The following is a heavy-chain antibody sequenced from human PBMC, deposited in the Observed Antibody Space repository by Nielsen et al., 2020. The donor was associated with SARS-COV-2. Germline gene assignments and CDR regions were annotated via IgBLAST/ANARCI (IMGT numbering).Heavy chain of an antibody. CDR3: AKDQGFGLLDV. CDR2: ISYDGSNK. Sequence: GGSLRLSCTASGFTFSSYGMHWVRQAPSKGLEWVAVISYDGSNKYYADSVKGRFTISRDNSKNTLYLQMNSLRAEDTAVYYCAKDQGFGLLDVWGQGTTVTVSS. D-gene: IGHD3-10*01. V-gene: IGHV3-30*18. CDR1: GFTFSSYG. J-gene: IGHJ6*02.